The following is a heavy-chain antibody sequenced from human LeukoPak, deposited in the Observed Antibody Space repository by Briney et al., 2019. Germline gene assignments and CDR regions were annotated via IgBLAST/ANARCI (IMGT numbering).Heavy chain of an antibody. CDR2: ISYDGSNK. V-gene: IGHV3-30-3*01. CDR3: ARNLGYCSGGSCQKRGMDV. CDR1: GFTFGSYS. J-gene: IGHJ6*02. Sequence: PGGSLRLSCAASGFTFGSYSMHWVRQAPGEGLEWVAVISYDGSNKYYADSEKGRFTISRDNSKNTLYLQMNNLRAEDTAVYYCARNLGYCSGGSCQKRGMDVWGQGTTVTVSS. D-gene: IGHD2-15*01.